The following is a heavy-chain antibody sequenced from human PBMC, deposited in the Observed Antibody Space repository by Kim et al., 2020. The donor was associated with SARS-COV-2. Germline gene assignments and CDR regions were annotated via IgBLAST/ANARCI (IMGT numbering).Heavy chain of an antibody. CDR2: INHSGST. CDR3: ARGLELIGGMDV. Sequence: SETLSLTCAVYGGSFSGYYWSWIRQPPGKGLEWIGEINHSGSTNYNPSLKSRVTISVDTSKNQFSLKLSSVTAADTAVYYCARGLELIGGMDVWGQGTTVTVSS. D-gene: IGHD1-26*01. J-gene: IGHJ6*02. CDR1: GGSFSGYY. V-gene: IGHV4-34*01.